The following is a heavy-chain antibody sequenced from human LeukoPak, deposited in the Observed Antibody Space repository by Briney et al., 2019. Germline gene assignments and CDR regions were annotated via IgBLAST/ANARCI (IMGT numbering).Heavy chain of an antibody. CDR3: AKGPRALEHATHYFDY. CDR1: GFTVSSNY. CDR2: IYSGGST. Sequence: GGSLRLSCAASGFTVSSNYMSWVRQAPGKGLEWVSVIYSGGSTYYADSVKGRFTISRDNSKNTLYLQMNSLRAEDTAVYYCAKGPRALEHATHYFDYWGQGMLVTVSS. V-gene: IGHV3-53*01. J-gene: IGHJ4*02. D-gene: IGHD1/OR15-1a*01.